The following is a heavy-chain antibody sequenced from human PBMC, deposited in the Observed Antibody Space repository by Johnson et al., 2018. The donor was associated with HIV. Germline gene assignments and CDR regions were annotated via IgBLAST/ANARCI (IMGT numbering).Heavy chain of an antibody. V-gene: IGHV3-13*01. CDR2: IGTAGDT. J-gene: IGHJ3*02. CDR1: GFTFSCYD. Sequence: MQLVESGGGLVQPGGSLRLSCAASGFTFSCYDVHWVRQATGKGLEWVSPIGTAGDTYYPGSVKGRFTISRENAKNSLYLQMNSLRAEDTAVYYCARWGVVTPHAFDIWGQGTMVTVSS. D-gene: IGHD4-23*01. CDR3: ARWGVVTPHAFDI.